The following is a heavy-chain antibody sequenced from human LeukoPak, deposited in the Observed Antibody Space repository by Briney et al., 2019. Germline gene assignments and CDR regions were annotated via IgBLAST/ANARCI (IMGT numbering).Heavy chain of an antibody. V-gene: IGHV6-1*01. Sequence: SQTLSLTCAISGDSVSSDSAAWNWIRQSPSRGLEWLGRTYYRSKWYNDYAVSVKSRITINPDASKNQFSLQLSSVTAADTAVYYCARAVAGDDAFDIWGQGTMVTVSS. J-gene: IGHJ3*02. D-gene: IGHD6-19*01. CDR1: GDSVSSDSAA. CDR2: TYYRSKWYN. CDR3: ARAVAGDDAFDI.